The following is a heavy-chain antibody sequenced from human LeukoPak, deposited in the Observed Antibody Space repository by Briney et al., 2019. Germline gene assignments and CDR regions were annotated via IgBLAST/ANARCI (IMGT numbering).Heavy chain of an antibody. CDR1: GVSITYSNW. Sequence: PSGTLSLTCAVSGVSITYSNWWSWVRQPPGKGLEWIGETHDDGGFHCNPLLKGRVAMSMDRSQNQFSLRLSSVTAADTAVYYCAREVVTGFSCFDYWGQGTLVTVSS. CDR2: THDDGGF. CDR3: AREVVTGFSCFDY. D-gene: IGHD2-21*02. J-gene: IGHJ4*02. V-gene: IGHV4-4*02.